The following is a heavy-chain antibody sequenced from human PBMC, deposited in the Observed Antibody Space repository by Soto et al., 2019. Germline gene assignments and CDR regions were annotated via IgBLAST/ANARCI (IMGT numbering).Heavy chain of an antibody. V-gene: IGHV1-24*01. CDR1: GYTLTELS. CDR3: ATERRYYGSGSYPN. D-gene: IGHD3-10*01. J-gene: IGHJ4*02. CDR2: FDPEDGET. Sequence: ASVKVSCKVSGYTLTELSMHWLRQSAGKGLERMGGFDPEDGETIYAQKFQGRVTMTEDTSTDTAYMELSSLRSEDTAVYYCATERRYYGSGSYPNWGQGTLVTVSS.